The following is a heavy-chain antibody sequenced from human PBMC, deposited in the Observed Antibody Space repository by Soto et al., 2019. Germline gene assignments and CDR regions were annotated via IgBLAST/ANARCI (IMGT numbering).Heavy chain of an antibody. CDR2: INAGNGNT. CDR3: ARWIRGYSGYFYYYYGMDV. D-gene: IGHD5-12*01. J-gene: IGHJ6*02. V-gene: IGHV1-3*01. CDR1: GYTFTSYA. Sequence: ASVKVSCKASGYTFTSYAMHWVRQAPGQRLEWMGWINAGNGNTKYSQKFQGRVTITRDTSASTAYMELSSLRSEDTAVYYCARWIRGYSGYFYYYYGMDVWGQGTTVTVSS.